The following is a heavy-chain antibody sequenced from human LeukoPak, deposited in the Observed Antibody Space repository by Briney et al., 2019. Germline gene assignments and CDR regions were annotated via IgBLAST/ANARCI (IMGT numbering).Heavy chain of an antibody. D-gene: IGHD6-13*01. J-gene: IGHJ5*02. CDR3: ARLYQAAAASNWFDP. V-gene: IGHV5-51*01. CDR1: EYSFPNYC. CDR2: IYPDDSDT. Sequence: GESLKISCKHSEYSFPNYCIGWVRQMPGKGLEWMGIIYPDDSDTRYSPSFQGQVTISADKSISTAYLQWSSLKASDTAMYYCARLYQAAAASNWFDPWGQGTLVTVSS.